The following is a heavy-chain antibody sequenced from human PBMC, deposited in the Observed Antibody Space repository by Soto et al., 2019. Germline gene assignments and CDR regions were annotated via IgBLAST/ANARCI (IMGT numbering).Heavy chain of an antibody. Sequence: QVQLVQSGAEVKKPGASVEVSCKASGYTFTKYYIHWVRQAPGQVLEWVGLINPKTGTTNDAPKSGATNDARKFQGRVTLTSDTSTSPAYMELSRLRSEDTAVCYCARVLEGRYSYESSGYWGQGTLVTVSS. CDR1: GYTFTKYY. CDR3: ARVLEGRYSYESSGY. J-gene: IGHJ4*02. CDR2: INPKTGTTNDAPKSGAT. D-gene: IGHD3-22*01. V-gene: IGHV1-2*06.